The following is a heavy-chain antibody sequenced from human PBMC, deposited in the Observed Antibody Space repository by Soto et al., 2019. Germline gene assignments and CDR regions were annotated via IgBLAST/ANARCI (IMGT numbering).Heavy chain of an antibody. CDR1: GLIFSDYH. CDR2: IRRKANSYTT. CDR3: ARLGGWSGGSNDMDV. Sequence: EVQLVESGGGLVQPGGSLRLSCAASGLIFSDYHMDWVRQAPGKGLEWVGRIRRKANSYTTEYAESVKGRFTISRDDSKNSLDLQMNSLKTEDTAVYYCARLGGWSGGSNDMDVWGQGTTVTVSS. J-gene: IGHJ6*02. D-gene: IGHD6-19*01. V-gene: IGHV3-72*01.